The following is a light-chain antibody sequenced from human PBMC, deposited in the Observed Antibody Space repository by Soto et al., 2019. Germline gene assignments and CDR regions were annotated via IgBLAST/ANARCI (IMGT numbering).Light chain of an antibody. CDR1: QSISSW. V-gene: IGKV1-5*01. J-gene: IGKJ2*01. CDR2: DAS. CDR3: QQYNSPLYT. Sequence: DIQMTQSPSTLSASVGDRVTITCRASQSISSWLAWYQQKPGKAPKLLIYDASSLESGVPSGFSGSGSGTEFTLTISSLQPDDFATYYCQQYNSPLYTFGQGTKLEIK.